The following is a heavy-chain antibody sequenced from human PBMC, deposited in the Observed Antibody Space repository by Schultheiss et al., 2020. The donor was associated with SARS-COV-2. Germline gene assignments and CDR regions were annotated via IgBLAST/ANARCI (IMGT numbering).Heavy chain of an antibody. CDR3: ARGRVYYYDSSGYALDY. CDR1: GGSISSYY. CDR2: IYYSGST. J-gene: IGHJ4*02. V-gene: IGHV4-59*12. Sequence: SETLSLTCTVSGGSISSYYWSWIRQPPGKGLEWIGYIYYSGSTNYNPSLKSRVTMSVDTSKNQFSLKLSSVTAADTAVYYCARGRVYYYDSSGYALDYWGQGTLVTVSS. D-gene: IGHD3-22*01.